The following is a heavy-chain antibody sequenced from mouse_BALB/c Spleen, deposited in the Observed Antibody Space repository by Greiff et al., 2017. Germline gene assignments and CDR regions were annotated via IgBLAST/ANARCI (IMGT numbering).Heavy chain of an antibody. J-gene: IGHJ4*01. CDR1: GYTFSSYW. D-gene: IGHD2-1*01. CDR2: ILPGSGST. CDR3: ASERGNYDYAMDY. Sequence: QVQLQQSGAELMKPGASVKISCKATGYTFSSYWIEWVKQRPGHGLEWIGEILPGSGSTNYNEKFKGKATFTADTSSNTAYMQLSSLTSEDSAVYYCASERGNYDYAMDYWGQGTSVTVSS. V-gene: IGHV1-9*01.